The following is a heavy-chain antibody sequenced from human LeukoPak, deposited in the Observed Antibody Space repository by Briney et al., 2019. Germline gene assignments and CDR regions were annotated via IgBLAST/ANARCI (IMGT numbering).Heavy chain of an antibody. Sequence: ASVKVSCKASGYTFTGCYMHWVRQAPGQGLEWMGRINPNSGGTNYAQKLQGRVTMTTDTSTSTAYMELRSLRSDDTAVYYCARDWSGDSSGGYPFDYWGQGTLVTVSS. CDR3: ARDWSGDSSGGYPFDY. CDR1: GYTFTGCY. J-gene: IGHJ4*02. D-gene: IGHD3-22*01. CDR2: INPNSGGT. V-gene: IGHV1-2*06.